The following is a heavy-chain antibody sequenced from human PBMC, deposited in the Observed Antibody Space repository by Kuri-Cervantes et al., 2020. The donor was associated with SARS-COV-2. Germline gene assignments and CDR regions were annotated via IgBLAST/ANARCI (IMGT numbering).Heavy chain of an antibody. J-gene: IGHJ4*02. D-gene: IGHD3-3*01. Sequence: GESLKISCAASGFTFSSYGMHWVRQAPGKGLEWVAFIRYDGSNKYYADSVKGRFTISRDNSKNTLYLQMNSLRAEDTAVYYCAKEGYYDFWSGPGLFDYWGQGTLVTVSS. CDR3: AKEGYYDFWSGPGLFDY. CDR1: GFTFSSYG. V-gene: IGHV3-30*02. CDR2: IRYDGSNK.